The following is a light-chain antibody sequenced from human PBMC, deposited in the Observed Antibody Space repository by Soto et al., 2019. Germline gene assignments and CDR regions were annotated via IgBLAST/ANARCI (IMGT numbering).Light chain of an antibody. CDR2: AVR. CDR3: SSYTSSSTYV. J-gene: IGLJ1*01. CDR1: NSDVGRYNS. V-gene: IGLV2-11*01. Sequence: QSVLAQPHSVSGSPGQSVTISCTGTNSDVGRYNSVSWYQQLPGKAPQLIISAVRQRPSGVPDRFSGSKSGNTASLTISGLQAEDEADYYCSSYTSSSTYVFGTGTKV.